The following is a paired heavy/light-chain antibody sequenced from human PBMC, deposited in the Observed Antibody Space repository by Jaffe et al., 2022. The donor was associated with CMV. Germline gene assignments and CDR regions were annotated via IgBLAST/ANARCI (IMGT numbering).Heavy chain of an antibody. CDR1: GGSISSGNYY. CDR2: IYYTGTT. D-gene: IGHD3-3*01. Sequence: QVQLQESGPGLVKPSQTLSLTCTVSGGSISSGNYYWNWIRQHPGKGLEWIGYIYYTGTTYYNPSLKSRLTISVDTSKNQFSLKLSSVTAADTAVYYCASRGFWSGYHFFDYWGQGTLVTVSS. V-gene: IGHV4-31*03. J-gene: IGHJ4*02. CDR3: ASRGFWSGYHFFDY.
Light chain of an antibody. Sequence: EIVLTQSPGTLSLSPGERATLSCRASQIFSSNYLAWYQQKPGQAPRLLIYGASNRATGIPDRFSGSGSGTDFTLTISRLEPEDFAVYYCQQYGSSVWTFGQGTKVEIK. V-gene: IGKV3-20*01. CDR2: GAS. CDR1: QIFSSNY. CDR3: QQYGSSVWT. J-gene: IGKJ1*01.